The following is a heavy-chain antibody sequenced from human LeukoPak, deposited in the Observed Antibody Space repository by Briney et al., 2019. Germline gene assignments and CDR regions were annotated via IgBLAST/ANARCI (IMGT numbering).Heavy chain of an antibody. J-gene: IGHJ1*01. Sequence: GGALRLSCAASGFTFDDYAMHWVRQAPGKGLEWVSGISWNSGSIDYVDSVKGRFTISRDNAKNSLYLQMNSLRAEDTALYYCAKGPTGIAVTGSPKYFQHWGQGTLVTVSS. CDR1: GFTFDDYA. V-gene: IGHV3-9*01. CDR2: ISWNSGSI. CDR3: AKGPTGIAVTGSPKYFQH. D-gene: IGHD6-19*01.